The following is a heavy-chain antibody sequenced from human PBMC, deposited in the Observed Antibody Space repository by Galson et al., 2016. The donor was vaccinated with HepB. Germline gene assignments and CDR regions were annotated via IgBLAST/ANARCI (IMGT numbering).Heavy chain of an antibody. CDR1: GGSISSTGYY. V-gene: IGHV4-39*01. CDR3: ARHSPLWRYYSHYFDY. Sequence: SETLSLTCGVSGGSISSTGYYWGWIRQPPGKGLERIGSIDYSGSTVYNPSLKRRVTISVDTSKNQFSLKLTSVTAADTAVYYCARHSPLWRYYSHYFDYWGQGTLLTVSS. D-gene: IGHD3-22*01. CDR2: IDYSGST. J-gene: IGHJ4*02.